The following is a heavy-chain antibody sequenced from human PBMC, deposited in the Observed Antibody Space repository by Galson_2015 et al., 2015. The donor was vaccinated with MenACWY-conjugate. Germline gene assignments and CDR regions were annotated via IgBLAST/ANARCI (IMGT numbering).Heavy chain of an antibody. Sequence: LRLSCAASGFTFSNYGIHWVRQAPGKGLEWVAVISYDGSDIYYSDSVKGRFTISRDNSKNTLYLQMNSLRVEDTAVYYCAKGGWLDPFDYWGQGTLVTVSS. CDR2: ISYDGSDI. J-gene: IGHJ4*02. CDR3: AKGGWLDPFDY. V-gene: IGHV3-30*18. CDR1: GFTFSNYG. D-gene: IGHD6-19*01.